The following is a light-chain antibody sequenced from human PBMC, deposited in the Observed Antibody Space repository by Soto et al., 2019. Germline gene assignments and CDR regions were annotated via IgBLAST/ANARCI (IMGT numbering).Light chain of an antibody. V-gene: IGKV3-20*01. CDR2: GAS. J-gene: IGKJ1*01. CDR3: QQYGSSPWT. Sequence: EIVLTQSPGTLSLSPGERATLSCRASQSVSSNFLAWYQQKPGQAPRLLMYGASTRATGIPDRFSGSGSGTDFTVTISRLEPEDFSVYYCQQYGSSPWTVGQGTNVEIK. CDR1: QSVSSNF.